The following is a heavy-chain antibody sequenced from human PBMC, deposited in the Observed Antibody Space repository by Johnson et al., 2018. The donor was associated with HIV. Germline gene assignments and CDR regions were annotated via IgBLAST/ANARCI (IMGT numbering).Heavy chain of an antibody. D-gene: IGHD1-26*01. V-gene: IGHV3-7*05. CDR1: GFTFSHYW. CDR2: INQDGSER. CDR3: ARVWSGSYYSNAFDI. J-gene: IGHJ3*02. Sequence: QLVESGGNLVQPGGSLRLSCAESGFTFSHYWMTWVRQAPGKGLEWVANINQDGSERYYVDSVTGRFTISRDNAKNSLYLQMNSRRAEDTALYYCARVWSGSYYSNAFDIWGQGTMVTVSS.